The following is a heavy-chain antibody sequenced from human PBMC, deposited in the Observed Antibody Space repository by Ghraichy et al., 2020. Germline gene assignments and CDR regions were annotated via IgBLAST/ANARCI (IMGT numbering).Heavy chain of an antibody. J-gene: IGHJ4*02. CDR3: ASPSNGSGSYVYVY. V-gene: IGHV4-34*01. Sequence: SETLSLTCAVYGGSFSGYYWSWIRQPPGKGLEWIGEINHSGSTNYNPSLKSRVTISVDTSKNQFSLKLSSVTAADTAVYYCASPSNGSGSYVYVYWGQGTLVTVSS. D-gene: IGHD3-10*01. CDR1: GGSFSGYY. CDR2: INHSGST.